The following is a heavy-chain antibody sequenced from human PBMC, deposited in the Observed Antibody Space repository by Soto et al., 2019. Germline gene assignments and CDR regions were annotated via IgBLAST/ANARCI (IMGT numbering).Heavy chain of an antibody. J-gene: IGHJ3*02. CDR3: ARVEYSSSEGEGAFHI. D-gene: IGHD6-6*01. CDR2: IYYSGST. Sequence: QVQLQESGPGLVKPSQTLSLTCTVSGGSISSGGYYWSWIRQHPGKGLEWIGYIYYSGSTYYNPSLKSRVTITVDTSKNQVARKLSSVTAADTAVYYCARVEYSSSEGEGAFHICGQGTMVTVSS. V-gene: IGHV4-31*03. CDR1: GGSISSGGYY.